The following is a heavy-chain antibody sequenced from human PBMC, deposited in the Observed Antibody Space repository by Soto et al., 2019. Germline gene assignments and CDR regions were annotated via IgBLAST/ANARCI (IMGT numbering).Heavy chain of an antibody. CDR3: ARRGKVAGTFDY. D-gene: IGHD6-19*01. CDR2: ISSSSSYI. J-gene: IGHJ4*02. V-gene: IGHV3-21*01. Sequence: GGSLRLSCAASGFTSSSYSMNWVRQAPGKGLEWVSSISSSSSYIYYADSVKGRFTISRDNAKNSLYLKMNSLRAEDTAVYYCARRGKVAGTFDYWGQGTLVTVS. CDR1: GFTSSSYS.